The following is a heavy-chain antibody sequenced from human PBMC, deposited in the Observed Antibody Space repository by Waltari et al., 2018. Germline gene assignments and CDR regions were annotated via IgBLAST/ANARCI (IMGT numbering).Heavy chain of an antibody. CDR2: SYSGGST. CDR1: GFTFSSYA. Sequence: EVQLLESGGGLVQPGGSLRLSCAASGFTFSSYAMSWVRQAPGKGLEWVSVSYSGGSTYYADSVKGRFTISRDNSKNTLYLQMNSLRAEDTAVYYCAKDLGRVAGLDYWGQGTLVTVSS. J-gene: IGHJ4*02. D-gene: IGHD6-19*01. V-gene: IGHV3-23*03. CDR3: AKDLGRVAGLDY.